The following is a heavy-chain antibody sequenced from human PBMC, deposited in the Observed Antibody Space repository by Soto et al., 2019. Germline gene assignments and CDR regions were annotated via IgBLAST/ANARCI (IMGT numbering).Heavy chain of an antibody. V-gene: IGHV2-5*02. D-gene: IGHD3-10*01. Sequence: QITLKESGPTLVKPTQTLTLTCTFSGFSLSTSGVGVGWIRQPPGKALEWLALIYWDDDKRYSPSLKSRLHTTQNTSQKQVVLTMTNMDPVDTATYYCAHLWADGYVSSPQFDYWGQGNLVTVSS. CDR1: GFSLSTSGVG. CDR3: AHLWADGYVSSPQFDY. J-gene: IGHJ4*02. CDR2: IYWDDDK.